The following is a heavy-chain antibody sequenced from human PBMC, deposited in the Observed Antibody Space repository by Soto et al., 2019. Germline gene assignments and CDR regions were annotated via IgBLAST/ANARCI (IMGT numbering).Heavy chain of an antibody. V-gene: IGHV4-28*01. CDR2: IYYSGST. D-gene: IGHD3-16*01. J-gene: IGHJ4*02. Sequence: QVQLQESGPGLMKPSDTLSLTCAVSGYSISSSNWWGWIRQPPGKGLEWIGYIYYSGSTYYNPSLKSRVTMSVDTSKNQFSLKLSSVTAVDTAVYYCARSRDYIWGSYVDYWGQGTLVTVSS. CDR3: ARSRDYIWGSYVDY. CDR1: GYSISSSNW.